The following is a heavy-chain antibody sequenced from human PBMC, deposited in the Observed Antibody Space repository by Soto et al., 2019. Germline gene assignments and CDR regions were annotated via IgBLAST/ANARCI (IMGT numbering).Heavy chain of an antibody. V-gene: IGHV4-61*01. Sequence: QVQLQESGPGLVKPSETLSLTCTVSGGSVSSGSSYWSWIRQPPGKGLEWIGYIYYSGSTNYNPSLMILFTVSVVTSKNQLSLKLTSVTAADTAVNYCASVGVWSGKLGPHYYGMEVWGQGATVTVS. J-gene: IGHJ6*02. CDR1: GGSVSSGSSY. CDR3: ASVGVWSGKLGPHYYGMEV. D-gene: IGHD3-10*01. CDR2: IYYSGST.